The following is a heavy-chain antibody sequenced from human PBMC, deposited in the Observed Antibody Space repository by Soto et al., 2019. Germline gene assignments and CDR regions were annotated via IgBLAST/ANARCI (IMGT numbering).Heavy chain of an antibody. D-gene: IGHD3-3*01. CDR3: ARRQDFGGPHYYYGMDV. J-gene: IGHJ6*02. CDR2: ISYDGSNK. Sequence: QVQLVESGGGVVQPGRSLRVSCAASGFIINNYAMHWVRQTPGKGLERMAVISYDGSNKHYADSVKGRFTISRDNSKNTLYLQMNNLRPDDSAVYYCARRQDFGGPHYYYGMDVWGQGTTVTVSS. V-gene: IGHV3-30*04. CDR1: GFIINNYA.